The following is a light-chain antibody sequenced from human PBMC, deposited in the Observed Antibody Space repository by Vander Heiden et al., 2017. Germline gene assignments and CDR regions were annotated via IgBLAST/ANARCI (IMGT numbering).Light chain of an antibody. Sequence: QLELTNSPSASASPGHSVTLTCTLSSGHTTYVFAWHRKQPDKAPRYLMTVYSDGRQTKGDGIPDRFSGSSSGAERYLTISSLQSEDEADYYCQTWGIGIQVFGGGTKLTVL. CDR1: SGHTTYV. J-gene: IGLJ2*01. CDR2: VYSDGRQ. CDR3: QTWGIGIQV. V-gene: IGLV4-69*01.